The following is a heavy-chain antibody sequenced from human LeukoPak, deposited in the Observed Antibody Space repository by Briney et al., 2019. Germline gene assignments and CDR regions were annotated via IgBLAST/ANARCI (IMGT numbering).Heavy chain of an antibody. CDR1: GFTFSSFT. Sequence: GGSLRLSCAASGFTFSSFTITWVRQAPGKGLEWVSSITTGSYINYADSAQGRFTISRDNAKKSVFLQMNSLRDEDTAVYYCGRVRLGATTINYYYYYMDVWGKGTTVTVSS. J-gene: IGHJ6*03. CDR2: ITTGSYI. D-gene: IGHD1-26*01. V-gene: IGHV3-21*01. CDR3: GRVRLGATTINYYYYYMDV.